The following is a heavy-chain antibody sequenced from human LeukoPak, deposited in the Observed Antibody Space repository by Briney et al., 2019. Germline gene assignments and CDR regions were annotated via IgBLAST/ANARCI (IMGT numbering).Heavy chain of an antibody. CDR2: FIPIFGSP. J-gene: IGHJ3*02. CDR3: AGFFYDSSGAAFDI. Sequence: ASVKVSSKASGGTFSSYAISWVRQAPGQGLEWMGGFIPIFGSPTYAQKFQGRVTFTTDESTSTAYMELSNLRSDDTAVFYCAGFFYDSSGAAFDIWGQGTMVTVSS. V-gene: IGHV1-69*05. CDR1: GGTFSSYA. D-gene: IGHD3-22*01.